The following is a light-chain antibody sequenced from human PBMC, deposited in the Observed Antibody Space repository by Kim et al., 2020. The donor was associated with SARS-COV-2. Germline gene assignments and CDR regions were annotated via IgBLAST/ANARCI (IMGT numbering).Light chain of an antibody. V-gene: IGKV1-27*01. J-gene: IGKJ4*01. CDR2: AAS. CDR1: QGISNY. CDR3: QKYNSAPQGLT. Sequence: DIQMTQSPSSLSASVGDRVTITCRASQGISNYLAWYQQKPGKVPKLLIYAASTLQSGVPSRFSSSGSGTDFTLTISSLQPEDVATYYCQKYNSAPQGLTFGGGTKVDIK.